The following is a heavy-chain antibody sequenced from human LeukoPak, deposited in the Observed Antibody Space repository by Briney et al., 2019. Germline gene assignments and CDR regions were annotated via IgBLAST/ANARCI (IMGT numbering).Heavy chain of an antibody. Sequence: ASVKVSCKASGYTFTSYAMNWVRQAPGQGLEWMGWINTNTGNPTYAQGFTGRFVFSLDTSVSTAYLQISSLKAEDTAVYYCARDPCGGDCYRFDYWGQGTLVTVSS. J-gene: IGHJ4*02. CDR3: ARDPCGGDCYRFDY. V-gene: IGHV7-4-1*02. CDR2: INTNTGNP. CDR1: GYTFTSYA. D-gene: IGHD2-21*02.